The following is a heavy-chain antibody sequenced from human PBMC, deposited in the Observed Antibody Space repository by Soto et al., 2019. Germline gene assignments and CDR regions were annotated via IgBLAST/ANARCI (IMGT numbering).Heavy chain of an antibody. CDR3: VGGQYYFDY. CDR1: GFPFSSYG. V-gene: IGHV3-30*03. CDR2: ISYDGSNK. Sequence: QVQLVESGGGVVQPGRSLRLSCAASGFPFSSYGMHWVREAPGKGLEWVAVISYDGSNKYYADSVKGRFTISRDNSASTLYLKMNSLTPEDTALYYCVGGQYYFDYRGQGTMVSVSP. J-gene: IGHJ4*02. D-gene: IGHD3-10*01.